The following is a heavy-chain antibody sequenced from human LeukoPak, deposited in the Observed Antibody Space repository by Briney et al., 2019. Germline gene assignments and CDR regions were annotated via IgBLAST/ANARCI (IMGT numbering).Heavy chain of an antibody. J-gene: IGHJ6*03. Sequence: SEALSLTCTVSGGSISSYYWSGIRQPAGKGLEWIGRIYTSGSTNYNPSLKSRVTMSVDTSKNQFSLKLSSVTAADTAVYYCARGLRSNYYYYYYMDVWGKGTTVTVSS. CDR3: ARGLRSNYYYYYYMDV. V-gene: IGHV4-4*07. CDR1: GGSISSYY. CDR2: IYTSGST. D-gene: IGHD6-13*01.